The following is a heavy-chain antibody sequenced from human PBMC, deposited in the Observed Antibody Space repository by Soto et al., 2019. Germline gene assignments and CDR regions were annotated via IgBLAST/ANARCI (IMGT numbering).Heavy chain of an antibody. CDR2: ISSSGSTI. Sequence: GGSLRLSCAASGFTFSDYYMSWIRQAPGKGLEWVSYISSSGSTIYYADSVKGRFTISRDNAKNSLYLQMNSLRAEDTAVYYCAAPWGDPATSRFDYWGQGTLVTVSS. D-gene: IGHD2-21*01. CDR1: GFTFSDYY. J-gene: IGHJ4*02. CDR3: AAPWGDPATSRFDY. V-gene: IGHV3-11*01.